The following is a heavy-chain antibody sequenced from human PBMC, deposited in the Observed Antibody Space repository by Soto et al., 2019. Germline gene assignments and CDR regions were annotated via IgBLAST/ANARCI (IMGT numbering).Heavy chain of an antibody. D-gene: IGHD3-3*01. V-gene: IGHV3-74*01. CDR2: INSDGSST. CDR1: GFTFSSYW. Sequence: EVQLVESGGGLVQPGGSLRLSCAASGFTFSSYWMHWVRQAPGKGLVWVSRINSDGSSTSYADSVKGRFTISRDNAKNTLYLQMNSLRAEDTAVYYCARDVYYDLWSGYRHGYYYGMDVWGQGTTVTVSS. CDR3: ARDVYYDLWSGYRHGYYYGMDV. J-gene: IGHJ6*02.